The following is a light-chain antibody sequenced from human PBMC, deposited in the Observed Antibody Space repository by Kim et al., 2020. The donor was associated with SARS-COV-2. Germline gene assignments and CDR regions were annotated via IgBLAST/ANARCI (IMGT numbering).Light chain of an antibody. J-gene: IGKJ2*01. CDR2: GAS. CDR1: QSVSSSY. V-gene: IGKV3D-7*01. CDR3: QQDYNSYT. Sequence: PGGRVTLSCRASQSVSSSYLTWYQQKPGQAPRLLIYGASTRATGIPARFSGSGSGTDFTLTISSLQPEDFAVYYCQQDYNSYTFGQGTKLEI.